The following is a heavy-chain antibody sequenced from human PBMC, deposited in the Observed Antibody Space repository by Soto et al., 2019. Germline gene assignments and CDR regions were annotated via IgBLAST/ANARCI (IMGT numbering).Heavy chain of an antibody. CDR1: GGSVCSNNAA. J-gene: IGHJ4*02. Sequence: QTLSLLFASSGGSVCSNNAAWNWIRQSPSRGLEWLGRTYYRSKWYNDYAISVKSRITINPDTSKNQFSLQPNSVTPEDTAVYYCARGGSGSYYDELDYWGQGTLVTVPS. CDR2: TYYRSKWYN. CDR3: ARGGSGSYYDELDY. V-gene: IGHV6-1*01. D-gene: IGHD1-26*01.